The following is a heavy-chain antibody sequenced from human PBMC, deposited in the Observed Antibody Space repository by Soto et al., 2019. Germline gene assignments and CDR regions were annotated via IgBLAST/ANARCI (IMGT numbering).Heavy chain of an antibody. CDR1: GYTFMNYG. CDR3: VRDVIWSAPLIWGVVARSFDI. Sequence: QAQLVQSGAEVRKPGASVNVSCRTSGYTFMNYGVSWVRQAPGQGLVWMGWINTYNGQTNVAQNFQGRVTLSSDASARTVYMELMSLRSDDTAMYFCVRDVIWSAPLIWGVVARSFDIWGQGTPVTVSS. J-gene: IGHJ3*02. CDR2: INTYNGQT. D-gene: IGHD3-3*01. V-gene: IGHV1-18*01.